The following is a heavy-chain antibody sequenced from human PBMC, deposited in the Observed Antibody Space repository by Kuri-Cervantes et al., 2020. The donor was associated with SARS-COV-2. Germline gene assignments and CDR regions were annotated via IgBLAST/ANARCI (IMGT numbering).Heavy chain of an antibody. CDR1: GFTFEDYA. D-gene: IGHD6-19*01. V-gene: IGHV3-43D*03. Sequence: GESLKISCAASGFTFEDYAMHWVRQAPGKGLEWVSLISGDGDSTYYADSVKGRFTISRDNSKNSLYLQMNSLRAEDTAVYYCATTSSGRGYWGQGTLVTVSS. CDR3: ATTSSGRGY. CDR2: ISGDGDST. J-gene: IGHJ4*02.